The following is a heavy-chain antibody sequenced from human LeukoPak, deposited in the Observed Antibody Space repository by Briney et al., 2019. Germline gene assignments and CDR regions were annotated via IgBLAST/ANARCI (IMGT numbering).Heavy chain of an antibody. CDR1: GFTFSSYG. Sequence: GGSLRLSCAASGFTFSSYGMHWVRQAPGKGLEWVAVIRYDGSNKYYADSVKGRFTISRDNSKNTLYLQMNSLRAEDTAVYYCARDLKYYYDSSGYTYYYYGMDVWGQGTTVTVSS. CDR3: ARDLKYYYDSSGYTYYYYGMDV. J-gene: IGHJ6*02. D-gene: IGHD3-22*01. V-gene: IGHV3-33*01. CDR2: IRYDGSNK.